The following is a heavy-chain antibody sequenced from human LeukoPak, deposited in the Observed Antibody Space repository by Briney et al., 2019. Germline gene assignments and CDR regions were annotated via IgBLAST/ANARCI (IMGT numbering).Heavy chain of an antibody. CDR1: GYTFSDYY. D-gene: IGHD3-22*01. CDR3: ARATIADSSTYYIDY. J-gene: IGHJ4*02. CDR2: INPNSGGT. Sequence: ASVKVSCKASGYTFSDYYMHWVRQAPGQGLEWMGRINPNSGGTNYAQKFQGRVTMTRDTSISTAYMEVSRLTSDDTAVYYCARATIADSSTYYIDYWGLGTLVTVSS. V-gene: IGHV1-2*02.